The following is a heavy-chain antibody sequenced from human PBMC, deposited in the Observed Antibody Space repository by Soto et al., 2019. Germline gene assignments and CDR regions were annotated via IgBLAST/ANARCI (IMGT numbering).Heavy chain of an antibody. Sequence: QVQLQESGPGLVKPSETLSLTCTVSGGSISSYYWSWIRQPPGKGLEWIGYIYYSGSTNYNPSLKSRVTISVDTSKNQFSLKLSSVTAADTAVYYCATYYGSGSYWGQGTLVTVSS. V-gene: IGHV4-59*01. CDR1: GGSISSYY. CDR3: ATYYGSGSY. CDR2: IYYSGST. J-gene: IGHJ4*02. D-gene: IGHD3-10*01.